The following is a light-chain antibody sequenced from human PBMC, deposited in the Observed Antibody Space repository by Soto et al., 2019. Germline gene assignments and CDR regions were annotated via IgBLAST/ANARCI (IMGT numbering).Light chain of an antibody. CDR3: QQYGSSALT. V-gene: IGKV3-15*01. CDR2: VAS. CDR1: QSVSSN. J-gene: IGKJ4*01. Sequence: ETVMTQSPATLSVSPGEGATLSCRASQSVSSNFVWYQHRPGQAPRLLIYVASTRATDIPARFSGSGSGTDFTLTISRLEPEDFAVYYCQQYGSSALTFGGGTRWIS.